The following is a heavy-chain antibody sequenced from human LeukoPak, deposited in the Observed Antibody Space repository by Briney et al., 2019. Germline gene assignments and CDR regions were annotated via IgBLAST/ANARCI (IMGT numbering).Heavy chain of an antibody. Sequence: ASVKVSCKASGYTFTTYYIHWVRQAPGQGLEWMGIINPIGGTTDYAQKFQGRVTMTRDTSTSTVYMELSSLRSEDTAVYYCARDFNLRGSGSFDYWGQGTLVTVSS. D-gene: IGHD3-10*01. CDR1: GYTFTTYY. J-gene: IGHJ4*02. CDR2: INPIGGTT. V-gene: IGHV1-46*01. CDR3: ARDFNLRGSGSFDY.